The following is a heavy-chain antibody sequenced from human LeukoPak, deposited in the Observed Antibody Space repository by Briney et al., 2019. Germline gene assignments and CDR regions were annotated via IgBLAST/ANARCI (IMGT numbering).Heavy chain of an antibody. CDR3: TREDNWYFDL. V-gene: IGHV3-11*05. CDR2: ISTGSTYT. J-gene: IGHJ2*01. Sequence: GGSLRLSCAASGFTFSDYYMTWIRQAPGKGLEWLSYISTGSTYTNYANSVKGRFTISRDNAKNSLYLQLNGLRAEDTAVYYCTREDNWYFDLWGRGTLVTVSS. CDR1: GFTFSDYY.